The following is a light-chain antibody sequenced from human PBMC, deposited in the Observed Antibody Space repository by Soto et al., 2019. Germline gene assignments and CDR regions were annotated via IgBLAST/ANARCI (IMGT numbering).Light chain of an antibody. J-gene: IGKJ1*01. CDR2: AAS. Sequence: DIQMTQSPSSLSASVGDRVTITCRASQSISSYLNWYQQKPGKAPKLLIYAASSLQSGVPSRFSGSGSGTDFTLTISSLQPQDFATYYCQQSYSTSHKFGPGPKVEIX. V-gene: IGKV1-39*01. CDR3: QQSYSTSHK. CDR1: QSISSY.